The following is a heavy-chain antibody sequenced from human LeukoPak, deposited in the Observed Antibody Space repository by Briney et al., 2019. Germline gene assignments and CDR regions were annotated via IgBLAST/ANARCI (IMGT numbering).Heavy chain of an antibody. D-gene: IGHD3-10*01. Sequence: SVKVSCKASGFTFTRSAVQWVRQARGQRLEWIGWIIVDSGETQSVQKFQGRVAITRDMSTNTAYMELSSLRSEDTAVYYCAADSTPLVRGVIIAFGYWGQGTQVTVSS. J-gene: IGHJ4*02. CDR3: AADSTPLVRGVIIAFGY. V-gene: IGHV1-58*01. CDR2: IIVDSGET. CDR1: GFTFTRSA.